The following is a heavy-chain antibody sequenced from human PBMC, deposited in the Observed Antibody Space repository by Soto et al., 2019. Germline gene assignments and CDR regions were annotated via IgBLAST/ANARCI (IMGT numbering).Heavy chain of an antibody. CDR1: GFTFSTYA. Sequence: SCAASGFTFSTYAMSWVRQAPGKGLEWVSTISSSGGNTYYTDSVKGRFTISRDNSKNTLYLQMNSLRAEDTAIYYCAKRTTSTGFGDPFDIWGQGTMVTVSS. V-gene: IGHV3-23*01. CDR2: ISSSGGNT. CDR3: AKRTTSTGFGDPFDI. J-gene: IGHJ3*02. D-gene: IGHD3-10*01.